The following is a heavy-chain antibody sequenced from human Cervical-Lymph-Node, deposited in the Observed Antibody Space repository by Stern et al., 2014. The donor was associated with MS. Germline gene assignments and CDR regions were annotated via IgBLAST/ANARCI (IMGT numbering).Heavy chain of an antibody. D-gene: IGHD1-26*01. CDR1: GCTFSSDA. V-gene: IGHV1-69*06. J-gene: IGHJ4*02. CDR3: ARASVSVGGFDY. CDR2: IIPILGTS. Sequence: VQLVQSGAEVKKPGSSVKVSCKASGCTFSSDAINWVRQAPGQVLEWMGGIIPILGTSNYAQKFQGRVTIIADISTSTAFMELTSLRSEDTAVYYCARASVSVGGFDYWGQGTLVTVSS.